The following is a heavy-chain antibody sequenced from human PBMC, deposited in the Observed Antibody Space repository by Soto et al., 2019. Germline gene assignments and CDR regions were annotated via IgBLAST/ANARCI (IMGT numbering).Heavy chain of an antibody. D-gene: IGHD3-10*01. CDR3: ARKDYYDSGIYYFDY. CDR2: INAANGDT. V-gene: IGHV1-3*01. J-gene: IGHJ4*01. CDR1: GDTSTRYP. Sequence: ASVKVSCKASGDTSTRYPMHWVRQAPGQSLEWMGWINAANGDTGYSQRFQGRVTLTRDTSASTAYMELSSLRSEDTAVYYCARKDYYDSGIYYFDYWGHGTLVTVSS.